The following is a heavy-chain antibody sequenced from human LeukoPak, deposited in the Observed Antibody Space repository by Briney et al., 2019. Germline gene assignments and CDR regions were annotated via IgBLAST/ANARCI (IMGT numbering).Heavy chain of an antibody. Sequence: ASVKVSCKTSGYTFTSYYIRWVRQAPGQGLEWMGWVNPTSGGTNYAQKFQGRVTMTRDTSISTAYMELSRLRSDDTAVYYCARVYYYYDSSGILTLYFDYWGQGTLVTVSS. CDR3: ARVYYYYDSSGILTLYFDY. V-gene: IGHV1-2*02. D-gene: IGHD3-22*01. CDR1: GYTFTSYY. CDR2: VNPTSGGT. J-gene: IGHJ4*02.